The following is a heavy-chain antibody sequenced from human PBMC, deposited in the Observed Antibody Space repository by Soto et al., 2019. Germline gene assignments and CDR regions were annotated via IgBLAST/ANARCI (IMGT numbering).Heavy chain of an antibody. V-gene: IGHV1-2*02. J-gene: IGHJ6*02. CDR1: GYTFTGYY. CDR2: INPNSGGT. D-gene: IGHD3-3*01. Sequence: ASVKVSCKASGYTFTGYYMHWVRQAPGQGLEWMGWINPNSGGTNYAQKFQGRVTMTRDTSISTAYMELSRLRSDDTDVYYCSRANTIFGVVIYGMDVWGQGTTVTVSS. CDR3: SRANTIFGVVIYGMDV.